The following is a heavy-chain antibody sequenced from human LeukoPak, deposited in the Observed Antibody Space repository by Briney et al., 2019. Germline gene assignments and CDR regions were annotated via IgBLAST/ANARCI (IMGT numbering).Heavy chain of an antibody. Sequence: GGSLRLSCAASGFPFSSYAMNWVRQAPGKGLEWVSSITSTSSNIYYADSVKGRFTISRDNAKKSLYLQMNSLRAEDKAVYYCATEFLGAVAETGDYWGQGTLVTVSS. CDR3: ATEFLGAVAETGDY. J-gene: IGHJ4*02. CDR1: GFPFSSYA. V-gene: IGHV3-21*01. CDR2: ITSTSSNI. D-gene: IGHD6-19*01.